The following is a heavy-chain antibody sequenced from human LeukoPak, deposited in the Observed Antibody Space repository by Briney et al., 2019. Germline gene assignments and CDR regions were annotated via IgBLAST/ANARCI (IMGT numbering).Heavy chain of an antibody. J-gene: IGHJ4*02. CDR1: GGSISSSSYY. CDR3: ATNRRGSPPVD. Sequence: SETLSLTCTVSGGSISSSSYYWGWIRQPPGKGLEWIGFIYYTGSTNYNPSLESRVTISVDTSKNQFSLRLTSVTAADTAVYYCATNRRGSPPVDWGQGTLVTVSS. V-gene: IGHV4-61*05. CDR2: IYYTGST. D-gene: IGHD1-14*01.